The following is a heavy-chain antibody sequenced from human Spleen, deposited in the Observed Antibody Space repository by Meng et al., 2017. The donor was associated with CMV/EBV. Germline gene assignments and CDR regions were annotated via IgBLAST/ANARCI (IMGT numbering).Heavy chain of an antibody. J-gene: IGHJ4*02. CDR3: ARDGGPMPFDY. CDR2: IYYSGST. CDR1: GGSISSYY. D-gene: IGHD2-2*01. V-gene: IGHV4-59*01. Sequence: GSLRLSCTVSGGSISSYYWSWIRQPPGKGLERIGYIYYSGSTNYNPSLKSRVTISVDTSKNQFSQKLSSVTAADTAVYYCARDGGPMPFDYWGQGTLVTVSS.